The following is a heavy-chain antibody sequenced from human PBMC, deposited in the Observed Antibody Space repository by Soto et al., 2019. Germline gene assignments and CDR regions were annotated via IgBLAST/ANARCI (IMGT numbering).Heavy chain of an antibody. Sequence: QVQLVESGGGVVQPGRSLRLSCAASGFTFSSYAMHWVRQAPGKGLEWVAVISYDGSNKYYADSVKGRFTISRDNSKNXLXLXXNSLRAEDTAVYYCARAPDIVLVPAAEYYYYGMDVWGQGTTVTVSS. V-gene: IGHV3-30-3*01. J-gene: IGHJ6*02. CDR2: ISYDGSNK. D-gene: IGHD2-2*01. CDR3: ARAPDIVLVPAAEYYYYGMDV. CDR1: GFTFSSYA.